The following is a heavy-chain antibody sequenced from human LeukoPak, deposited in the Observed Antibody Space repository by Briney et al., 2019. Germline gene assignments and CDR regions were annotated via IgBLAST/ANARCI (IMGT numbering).Heavy chain of an antibody. CDR2: IYPADSRT. D-gene: IGHD3-10*01. CDR3: ARLTIVRGLISGIDV. V-gene: IGHV5-51*01. Sequence: PGESLKISCEASGYMFITYWIGWVRQMAGKGLECMGIIYPADSRTTYSPSFQGQVTMSADKSINTAYLQWSSLQASDTAMYYCARLTIVRGLISGIDVWGQGTTVTVSS. CDR1: GYMFITYW. J-gene: IGHJ6*02.